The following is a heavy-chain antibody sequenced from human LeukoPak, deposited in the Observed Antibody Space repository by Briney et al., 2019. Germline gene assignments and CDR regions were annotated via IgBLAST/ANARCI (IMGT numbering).Heavy chain of an antibody. V-gene: IGHV4-34*01. J-gene: IGHJ4*02. CDR3: ARHVGRYHIAAAGTFDY. Sequence: SETLSLTCAVYGGSFSGYYWSWIRQPPGKGLEWIGEINHSGSTNYNPSLKSRVTISVDTSKNQFSLKLSSVTAADTAVYHCARHVGRYHIAAAGTFDYWGQGTLVTVSS. CDR1: GGSFSGYY. CDR2: INHSGST. D-gene: IGHD6-13*01.